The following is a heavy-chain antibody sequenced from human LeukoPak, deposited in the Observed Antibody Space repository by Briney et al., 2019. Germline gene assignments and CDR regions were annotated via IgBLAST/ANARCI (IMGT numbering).Heavy chain of an antibody. CDR3: ARHGDYAEDY. Sequence: GGSLRLSCAASGFTFSSYSMNWVRQAPGKGLEWVSSISSSSRYIYYADSVKGRFTISRDNAKNSLYLQMNSLRAEDTAVYYCARHGDYAEDYWGQGTLVTVYS. J-gene: IGHJ4*02. CDR2: ISSSSRYI. CDR1: GFTFSSYS. D-gene: IGHD4-17*01. V-gene: IGHV3-21*01.